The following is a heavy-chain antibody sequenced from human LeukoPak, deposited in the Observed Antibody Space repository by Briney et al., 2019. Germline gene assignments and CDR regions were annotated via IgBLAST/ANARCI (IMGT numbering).Heavy chain of an antibody. D-gene: IGHD1-26*01. J-gene: IGHJ4*02. CDR3: AKTYSGSHSPFDS. CDR1: GASISSRNYY. Sequence: SETLSLTCTVSGASISSRNYYWGCIRQPPGKGLEWIGSIFHSGSTYYSPSLKSRVTISVDTSTNRVSLKLNSVTAADTAVYYVAKTYSGSHSPFDSWGQGTLVTVSS. CDR2: IFHSGST. V-gene: IGHV4-39*01.